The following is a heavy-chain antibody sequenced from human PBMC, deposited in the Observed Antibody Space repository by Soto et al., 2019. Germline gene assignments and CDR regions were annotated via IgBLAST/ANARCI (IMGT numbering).Heavy chain of an antibody. Sequence: GXSVKVSCEASGYTFTSYYMHWVRQAPGQGLEWMGIINPSGGSTSYAQKFQGRVTMTRDTSTSTVYMELSSLRSEDTAVYYCARDHKDIVLMVYAIPPSYAFDIWGQGTMVTVSS. D-gene: IGHD2-8*01. CDR1: GYTFTSYY. J-gene: IGHJ3*02. CDR3: ARDHKDIVLMVYAIPPSYAFDI. CDR2: INPSGGST. V-gene: IGHV1-46*01.